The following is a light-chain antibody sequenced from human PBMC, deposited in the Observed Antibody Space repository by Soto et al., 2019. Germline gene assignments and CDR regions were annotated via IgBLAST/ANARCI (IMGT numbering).Light chain of an antibody. J-gene: IGLJ1*01. Sequence: QSVLTQPPSASWTPGQRVTISCSGSSSNIGSHVVSWYQQLPGTAPKLLIYSNNHRPSGVPDRFSGYKSGTSASLAISGLQSEDEADYYCAAWDDSMNAPYVFGTGTKVTVL. CDR2: SNN. V-gene: IGLV1-44*01. CDR3: AAWDDSMNAPYV. CDR1: SSNIGSHV.